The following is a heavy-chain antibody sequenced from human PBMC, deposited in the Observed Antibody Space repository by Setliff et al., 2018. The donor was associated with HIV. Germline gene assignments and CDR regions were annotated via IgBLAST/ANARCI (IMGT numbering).Heavy chain of an antibody. D-gene: IGHD3-10*01. V-gene: IGHV3-48*03. CDR3: ARIEASYYFDT. Sequence: GGSLRLSCVASGFTFGSYEMNWVRQAPGKGLEWVSNIGSIGSGGATHYADSVKGRFTTSRDNAKNSVYLQMNSLRAEDTAVYYCARIEASYYFDTWGQGTLVTVSS. J-gene: IGHJ4*02. CDR2: IGSIGSGGAT. CDR1: GFTFGSYE.